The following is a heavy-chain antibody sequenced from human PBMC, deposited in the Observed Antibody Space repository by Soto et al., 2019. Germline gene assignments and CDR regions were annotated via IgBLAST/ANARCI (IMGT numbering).Heavy chain of an antibody. Sequence: ASVKVSCKASGYTFTGYYMHWVRQAPGQGLEWMGWINPNSGGTNYAQKFQGRVTMTRDTSISTAYMELSRLRSDDTAVYYCARVRKGAAAGTYYGMDVWAQGTTVTVSS. CDR2: INPNSGGT. CDR3: ARVRKGAAAGTYYGMDV. CDR1: GYTFTGYY. J-gene: IGHJ6*02. D-gene: IGHD6-13*01. V-gene: IGHV1-2*02.